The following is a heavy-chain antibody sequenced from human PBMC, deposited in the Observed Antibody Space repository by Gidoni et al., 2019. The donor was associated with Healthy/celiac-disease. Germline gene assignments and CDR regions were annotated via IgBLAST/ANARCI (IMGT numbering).Heavy chain of an antibody. CDR1: GGSISRSSYY. Sequence: QLQLQESGPGLVKPSETLPLTCTVSGGSISRSSYYWGWIRQPPGKGLEWIGSVYYSGSTYYNPSLKSRVTISVDTSKNQFSLKLSSVTAADTAVYYCARVPIVAAPTYYYYGMDVWGQGTTVTVSS. CDR3: ARVPIVAAPTYYYYGMDV. V-gene: IGHV4-39*07. D-gene: IGHD2-2*01. J-gene: IGHJ6*02. CDR2: VYYSGST.